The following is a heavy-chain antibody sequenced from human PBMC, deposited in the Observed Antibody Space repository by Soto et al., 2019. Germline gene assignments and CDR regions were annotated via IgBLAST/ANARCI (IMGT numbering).Heavy chain of an antibody. D-gene: IGHD3-10*01. J-gene: IGHJ6*02. Sequence: ASVKVSCKVSGYTLTELSMHWVRQAPGKGLEWMGGFDPEDGETIYAQKFQGRVTMTEDTSTDTAYMELSSLRSEDTAVYYCATGITPAAAGDSEKYYYYYGMDVWGQGTTVTVSS. CDR2: FDPEDGET. CDR3: ATGITPAAAGDSEKYYYYYGMDV. CDR1: GYTLTELS. V-gene: IGHV1-24*01.